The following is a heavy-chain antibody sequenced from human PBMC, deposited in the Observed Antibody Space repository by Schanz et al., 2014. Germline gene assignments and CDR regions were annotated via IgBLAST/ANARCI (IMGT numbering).Heavy chain of an antibody. V-gene: IGHV3-33*01. CDR3: ARDSGPYYDKSMDV. Sequence: QAQLMESGGGVVQPGTSPILSCSVSGFSLNTYGIHWFRQPAGKGLEWVAVIWNNGVTKYYADSVRGRFTISRDNAKNSLYLQMNSLRAEDTAVYYCARDSGPYYDKSMDVWGQGTTVAVSS. CDR1: GFSLNTYG. J-gene: IGHJ6*02. CDR2: IWNNGVTK. D-gene: IGHD3-9*01.